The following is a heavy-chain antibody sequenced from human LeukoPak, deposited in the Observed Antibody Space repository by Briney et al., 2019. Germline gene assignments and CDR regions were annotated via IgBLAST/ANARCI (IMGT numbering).Heavy chain of an antibody. D-gene: IGHD3-22*01. CDR3: ATGNYYDSRGYYTFGH. J-gene: IGHJ1*01. Sequence: GGSLRLSCAASGLTFSRYWMHWARQAPGKGLVWVSRINGDRSTTSYADSVKGGFTISRDNAKNTLYLQMNSLRAEDTAVYYCATGNYYDSRGYYTFGHWGQGTLVTVSS. V-gene: IGHV3-74*01. CDR1: GLTFSRYW. CDR2: INGDRSTT.